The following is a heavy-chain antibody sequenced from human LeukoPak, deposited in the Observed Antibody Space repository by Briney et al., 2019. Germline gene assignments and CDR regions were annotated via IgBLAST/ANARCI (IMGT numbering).Heavy chain of an antibody. J-gene: IGHJ4*02. CDR3: ARRAGAYSHPYDY. D-gene: IGHD4/OR15-4a*01. V-gene: IGHV3-30*02. CDR1: GFTFSSYG. Sequence: GGSLRLSCAASGFTFSSYGMHWVRQAPGKGLEWVAFMRFDGSNKYYADSVKGRFTISRDNSKSTLYLQMNSLRAEDTAVYYCARRAGAYSHPYDYWGQGTLVTVSS. CDR2: MRFDGSNK.